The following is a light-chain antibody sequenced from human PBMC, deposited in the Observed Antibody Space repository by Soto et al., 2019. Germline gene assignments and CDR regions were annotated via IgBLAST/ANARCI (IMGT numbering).Light chain of an antibody. CDR2: DVS. Sequence: QSALTQPASVSGSHGQSITISCTGTGSDVGGYNYVSWYQQHPGKAPKLMIYDVSNRPSGVSNRFSGSKSGNTASLTISGLQAEDEADYYCSSYTSSSTQVFGTGTKLTVL. CDR1: GSDVGGYNY. CDR3: SSYTSSSTQV. V-gene: IGLV2-14*01. J-gene: IGLJ1*01.